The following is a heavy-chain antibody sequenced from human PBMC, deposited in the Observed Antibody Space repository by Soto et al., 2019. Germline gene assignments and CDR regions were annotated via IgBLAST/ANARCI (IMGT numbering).Heavy chain of an antibody. D-gene: IGHD5-18*01. Sequence: EASVKVSCKASGYTFTSYAMHWVRQAPGQRLEWMGWINAGNGNTKYSQKFQGRVTITRDTSASTAYMELRSLRSDDTAVYYCARDVGYGLIDYWGQGTLVTVSS. CDR2: INAGNGNT. CDR1: GYTFTSYA. J-gene: IGHJ4*02. CDR3: ARDVGYGLIDY. V-gene: IGHV1-3*01.